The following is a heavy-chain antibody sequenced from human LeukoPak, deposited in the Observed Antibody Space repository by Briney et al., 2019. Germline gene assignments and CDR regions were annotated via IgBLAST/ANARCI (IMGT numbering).Heavy chain of an antibody. Sequence: GGSLRLSCAASGFTFSSYSMNWVRQAPGKGLEWVSSISSSSSYIYYADSVKGRFTISRDNAKNSLYLQMNSLRAEDTAVYYCARELSLPGGNSDAFDIWGQGTMVTVSS. CDR3: ARELSLPGGNSDAFDI. CDR1: GFTFSSYS. J-gene: IGHJ3*02. V-gene: IGHV3-21*01. CDR2: ISSSSSYI. D-gene: IGHD4-23*01.